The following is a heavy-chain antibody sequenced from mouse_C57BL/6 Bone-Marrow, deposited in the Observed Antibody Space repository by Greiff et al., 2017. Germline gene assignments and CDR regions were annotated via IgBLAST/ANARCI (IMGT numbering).Heavy chain of an antibody. CDR2: IYPTSGRT. V-gene: IGHV1-55*01. J-gene: IGHJ2*01. Sequence: VQLQQPGAELVKPGASVKMSCKASGYTFPSYWITWVKQRPGQGLEWIGDIYPTSGRTNYNEKFKSKAILTLDTSSNTAYMQLSSLTSEDSAVFYCARSGPLGRSFDYWGQGTTLTVSS. CDR3: ARSGPLGRSFDY. D-gene: IGHD4-1*01. CDR1: GYTFPSYW.